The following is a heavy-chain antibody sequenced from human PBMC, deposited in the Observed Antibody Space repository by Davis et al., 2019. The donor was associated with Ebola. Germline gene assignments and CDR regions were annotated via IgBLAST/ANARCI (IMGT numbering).Heavy chain of an antibody. CDR2: SIDSGST. Sequence: MPGGSLRLSCAVYGGSFSGYYWSWIRQSPGKGVEWIGESIDSGSTNYNPSLKSRVTISVDRSKNQFSLKLSSVTAADTAVYYCARESFSSGSYYTGYYYYGMDVWGQGTTVTVSS. CDR1: GGSFSGYY. V-gene: IGHV4-34*12. J-gene: IGHJ6*02. CDR3: ARESFSSGSYYTGYYYYGMDV. D-gene: IGHD3-10*01.